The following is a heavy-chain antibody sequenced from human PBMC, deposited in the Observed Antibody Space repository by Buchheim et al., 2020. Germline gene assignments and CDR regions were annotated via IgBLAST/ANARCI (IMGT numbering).Heavy chain of an antibody. CDR1: GFTFSNYW. D-gene: IGHD3-3*01. CDR3: ARAGTGITIFGGVNGLDV. Sequence: EVQLEESGGGLVLPGGSLRLSCAGSGFTFSNYWMTWVRQAPGMGLEWVANIKQDGSEKIYVDSVKGQFTISRDNAKSSLSLHMSSLKAEDTAVYYCARAGTGITIFGGVNGLDVWGQGTT. V-gene: IGHV3-7*01. CDR2: IKQDGSEK. J-gene: IGHJ6*02.